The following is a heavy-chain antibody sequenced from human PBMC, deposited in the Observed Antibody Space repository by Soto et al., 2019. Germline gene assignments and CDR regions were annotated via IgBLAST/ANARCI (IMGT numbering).Heavy chain of an antibody. V-gene: IGHV3-30*18. CDR1: GFTFSSYG. J-gene: IGHJ4*02. CDR2: ISYDGSNK. Sequence: GGSLRLSCAASGFTFSSYGMHWVRQAPGKGLEWVAVISYDGSNKYYADSVKGRFTISRDNSKNTLYLQMNSLRAEDTAVYYCAKDRDSYGYFDYWGQGTLVTVSS. D-gene: IGHD5-18*01. CDR3: AKDRDSYGYFDY.